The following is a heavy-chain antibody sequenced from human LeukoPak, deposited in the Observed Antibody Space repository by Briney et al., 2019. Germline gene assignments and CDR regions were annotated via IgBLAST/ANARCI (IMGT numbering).Heavy chain of an antibody. CDR2: IQASGTT. CDR3: ARLDSCGADSCIDS. J-gene: IGHJ4*02. V-gene: IGHV4-59*01. Sequence: SETLSLTCGVSGSSITGFHWGWIRQPPGKGLEWIGYIQASGTTKHNPSLKSRVTISIDTSKAQFSLNVNSVSAADTAMYYCARLDSCGADSCIDSWGQGNLVIVSS. D-gene: IGHD2-21*01. CDR1: GSSITGFH.